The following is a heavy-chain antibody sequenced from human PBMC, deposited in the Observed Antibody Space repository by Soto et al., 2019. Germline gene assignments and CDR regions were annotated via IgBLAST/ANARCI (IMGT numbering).Heavy chain of an antibody. J-gene: IGHJ3*02. D-gene: IGHD3-9*01. CDR3: AGSIWTNDAFDI. CDR2: IYYSGST. V-gene: IGHV4-30-4*01. Sequence: SSETLSLTCTVSGGSISSGDYYWSWIRQPPGKGLEWIGYIYYSGSTYYNPSLKSRVTISVDTSKNQFSLKLSSVTAADTAVYYCAGSIWTNDAFDIWGQGTTVTVSS. CDR1: GGSISSGDYY.